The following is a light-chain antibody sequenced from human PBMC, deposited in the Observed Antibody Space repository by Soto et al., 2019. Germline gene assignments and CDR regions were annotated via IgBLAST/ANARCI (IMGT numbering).Light chain of an antibody. CDR2: GVS. J-gene: IGKJ5*01. Sequence: MPQSLATLSVSPGERATLSCRASQSVSSNLAWYQQRPGQAPRLLIYGVSTRATGISARFSGGGSVTEFTLTISSLQSEDFAVYYCQQYDKWPPSIPFGQGTRLEIK. CDR1: QSVSSN. CDR3: QQYDKWPPSIP. V-gene: IGKV3-15*01.